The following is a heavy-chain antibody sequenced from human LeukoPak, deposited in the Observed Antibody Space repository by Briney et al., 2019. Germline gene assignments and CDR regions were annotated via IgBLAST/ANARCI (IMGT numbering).Heavy chain of an antibody. V-gene: IGHV4-30-4*08. J-gene: IGHJ4*02. CDR1: GGSISSGDYY. D-gene: IGHD2-2*02. CDR3: ARDVSRYCSSTSCYTGDY. Sequence: PSETLSLTCTVSGGSISSGDYYWSWIRQPPGKGLEWIGYIYYSGSTYYNPSLKSRVTRSVDTSKNQFSLRLSSVTAADTAVYYCARDVSRYCSSTSCYTGDYWGQGTLVTVSS. CDR2: IYYSGST.